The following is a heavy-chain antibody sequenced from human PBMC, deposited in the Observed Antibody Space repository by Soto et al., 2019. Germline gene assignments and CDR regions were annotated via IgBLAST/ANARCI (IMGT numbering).Heavy chain of an antibody. CDR3: TRDSCEGDILTGYYLGWCGYYYYMDV. V-gene: IGHV3-49*03. J-gene: IGHJ6*03. D-gene: IGHD3-9*01. Sequence: EVQLVESGGGLVQPGRSLRLSCTASGFTFGDYAMSWFRQAPGKGLEWVGFIRSKAYGGTTEYAASVKGRFTISRDDSKSIAYLQMNSLKTEDTAVYYCTRDSCEGDILTGYYLGWCGYYYYMDVWGKGTTVTVSS. CDR2: IRSKAYGGTT. CDR1: GFTFGDYA.